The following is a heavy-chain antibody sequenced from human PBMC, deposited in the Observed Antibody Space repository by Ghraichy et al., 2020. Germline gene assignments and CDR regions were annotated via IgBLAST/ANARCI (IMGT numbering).Heavy chain of an antibody. CDR2: ISGSGGST. CDR3: AKVYPPNGAT. J-gene: IGHJ5*02. V-gene: IGHV3-23*01. D-gene: IGHD4-17*01. CDR1: GFTFSSYA. Sequence: GESLNISCAASGFTFSSYAMSWVRQAPGKGLEWVSAISGSGGSTSADSVKGRFTISRDNSKNTLYLQMNSLRAEDTAVYYCAKVYPPNGATWGQGTLVTVSS.